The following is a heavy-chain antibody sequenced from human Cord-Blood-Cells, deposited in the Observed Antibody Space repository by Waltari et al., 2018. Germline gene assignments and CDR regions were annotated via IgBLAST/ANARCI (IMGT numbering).Heavy chain of an antibody. Sequence: EVQLLESGGGLVQPGGSLRLSCAASGFTFSRYAMSWVRQAPGKGLEWVSAISGSGGSTYYADSVKGRFTISRDNSKNTLYLQMNSLRAEDTAVYYCAEGRFGGQYFDYWGQGTLVTVSS. CDR3: AEGRFGGQYFDY. J-gene: IGHJ4*02. V-gene: IGHV3-23*01. CDR2: ISGSGGST. D-gene: IGHD3-10*01. CDR1: GFTFSRYA.